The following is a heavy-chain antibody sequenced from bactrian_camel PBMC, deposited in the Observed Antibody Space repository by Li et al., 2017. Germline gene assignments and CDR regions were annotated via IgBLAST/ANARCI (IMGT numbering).Heavy chain of an antibody. J-gene: IGHJ6*01. V-gene: IGHV3S6*01. CDR2: IYTSANST. CDR1: GYTFTNNW. CDR3: AAQQFFGY. Sequence: HVQLVESGGVSEQAGTSLRLSCEASGYTFTNNWMHWVRQAPGKGLEWVSSIYTSANSTYYADSVKGRFTISRDNARNTLYLQMNSLKPEDTAVYYCAAQQFFGYWGQGTQVTVS.